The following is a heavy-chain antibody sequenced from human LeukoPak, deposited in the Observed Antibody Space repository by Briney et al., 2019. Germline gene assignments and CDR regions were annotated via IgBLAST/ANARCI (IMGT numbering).Heavy chain of an antibody. J-gene: IGHJ4*02. CDR2: IYYSGST. CDR3: ARDGGGTGSADY. Sequence: SETLSLTCTVSGGSISSSSYYWGWIRQPPGKGLEWIGSIYYSGSTYYNPSLKSRVTISVDTSKNQFSLKLSSVAAADTAVYYCARDGGGTGSADYWGQGTLVTVSS. V-gene: IGHV4-39*07. CDR1: GGSISSSSYY. D-gene: IGHD1-1*01.